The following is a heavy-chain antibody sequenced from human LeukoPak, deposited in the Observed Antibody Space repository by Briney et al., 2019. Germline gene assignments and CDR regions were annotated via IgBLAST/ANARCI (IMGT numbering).Heavy chain of an antibody. CDR1: GYSISSGFY. J-gene: IGHJ3*02. D-gene: IGHD2-15*01. Sequence: SETLSLTCAVSGYSISSGFYWGWIRQPPGKGLEWIGSIYQSGNTYYSPSLKSRVTISVDKSKNQFFLELSSMTAADTAVYYCARVARAPIPPTHDAFDIWGQGTMVTVSS. CDR2: IYQSGNT. CDR3: ARVARAPIPPTHDAFDI. V-gene: IGHV4-38-2*01.